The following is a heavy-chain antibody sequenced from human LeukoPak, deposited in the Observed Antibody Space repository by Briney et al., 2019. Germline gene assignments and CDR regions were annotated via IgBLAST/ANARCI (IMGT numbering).Heavy chain of an antibody. CDR1: GYTFTGYY. CDR3: ARPEVQWLGKYEYFQH. V-gene: IGHV1-2*06. Sequence: AASVKVSCKASGYTFTGYYMHWVRQAPGKGLEWMGRINPNSGGTNYAQKFQGRVTMTRETSISTGYMELSRLRSDDTAVYYCARPEVQWLGKYEYFQHWGRGTLVTVSS. D-gene: IGHD6-19*01. CDR2: INPNSGGT. J-gene: IGHJ1*01.